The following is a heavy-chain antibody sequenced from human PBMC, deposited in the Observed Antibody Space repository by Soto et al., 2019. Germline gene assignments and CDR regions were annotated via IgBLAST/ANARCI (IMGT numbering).Heavy chain of an antibody. D-gene: IGHD3-22*01. CDR2: IYFSGTT. J-gene: IGHJ5*02. CDR1: GGSISSGDYY. V-gene: IGHV4-31*03. Sequence: SETLSLPCTVSGGSISSGDYYWSWIRQHPGKGLEWIGTIYFSGTTYYNPSLKSRVTISVDTSKNQFSLNLSSVTAADTAVYYCARRDRSGFSYWLDTWGQGTLVTVSS. CDR3: ARRDRSGFSYWLDT.